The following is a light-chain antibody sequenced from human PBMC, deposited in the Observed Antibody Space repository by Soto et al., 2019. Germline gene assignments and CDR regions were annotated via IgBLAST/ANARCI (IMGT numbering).Light chain of an antibody. CDR3: QQRSNWPVT. V-gene: IGKV3D-20*02. CDR2: GAS. J-gene: IGKJ5*01. Sequence: EIVLTQSPGTLSLSPGDRATLSCRASQTVTSNSLAWYQQRPGQAPRLLIYGASNRATGIPARFSGSGSGTDFTLTISSLEPEDFAVYYCQQRSNWPVTFGQGTRLEIK. CDR1: QTVTSNS.